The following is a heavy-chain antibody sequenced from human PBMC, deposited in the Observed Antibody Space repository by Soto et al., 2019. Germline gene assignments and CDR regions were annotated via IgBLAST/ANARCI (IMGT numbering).Heavy chain of an antibody. Sequence: SETLSLTCTVSGGSISSSSYYWGWIPQPPGKGLEWIGSIFYSGSTYYNPSLKSRVTISVDTSKNQFSLKLSSVTAADTAVYYCARHLTYCSAGSCYSDFPYYGMDVWGQGTTVTVSS. CDR2: IFYSGST. D-gene: IGHD2-15*01. CDR3: ARHLTYCSAGSCYSDFPYYGMDV. V-gene: IGHV4-39*01. CDR1: GGSISSSSYY. J-gene: IGHJ6*02.